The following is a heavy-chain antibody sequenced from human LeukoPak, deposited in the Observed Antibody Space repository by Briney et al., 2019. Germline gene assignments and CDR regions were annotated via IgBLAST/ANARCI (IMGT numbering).Heavy chain of an antibody. V-gene: IGHV3-66*01. CDR3: TRGSHYHYMDV. CDR2: IYSGIST. J-gene: IGHJ6*03. CDR1: GFTVSSNY. Sequence: PGGSLRLSCAASGFTVSSNYMSWVRQAPGKGLEWVSVIYSGISTYYADSVKGRFTISRDNSKNTLFLQMNSLRAEDTAVYYCTRGSHYHYMDVWGKGTTVTISS.